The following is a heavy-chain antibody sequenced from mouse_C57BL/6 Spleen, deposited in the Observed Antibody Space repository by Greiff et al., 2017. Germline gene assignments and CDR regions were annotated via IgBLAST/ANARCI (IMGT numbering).Heavy chain of an antibody. V-gene: IGHV1-54*01. J-gene: IGHJ1*03. D-gene: IGHD1-1*01. CDR3: ARPDGSSHWYFDV. CDR1: GYAFTNYL. Sequence: VQLQQSGAELVRPGTSVKVSCKASGYAFTNYLIEWVKQRPGQGLEWIGVINPGSGGTNYNEKFKGKATLTADKSSSTAYMQLSSLTSEDSAVYFCARPDGSSHWYFDVWGTGTTVTVSS. CDR2: INPGSGGT.